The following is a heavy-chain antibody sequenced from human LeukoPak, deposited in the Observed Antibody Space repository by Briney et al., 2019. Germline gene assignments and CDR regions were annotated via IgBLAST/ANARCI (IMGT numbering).Heavy chain of an antibody. CDR1: GFTFGTYA. CDR3: AKVSGYTSGWYVDFDC. Sequence: PGGSLRLSCAASGFTFGTYAMNWVRQAPGKGLEWVSGINGGGGSTYYADSVKGRFTISRDNSKNTLCLQMSSLRAEDTAVYYCAKVSGYTSGWYVDFDCWGQGSLVTVSS. J-gene: IGHJ4*02. D-gene: IGHD6-19*01. CDR2: INGGGGST. V-gene: IGHV3-23*01.